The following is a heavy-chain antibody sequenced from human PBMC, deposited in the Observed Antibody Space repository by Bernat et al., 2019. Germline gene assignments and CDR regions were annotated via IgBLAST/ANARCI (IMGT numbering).Heavy chain of an antibody. V-gene: IGHV2-5*02. CDR1: GFSLTTSGVA. J-gene: IGHJ4*02. CDR3: VRLNVGAGSHHFDS. D-gene: IGHD3-10*01. CDR2: IHWDVDK. Sequence: QITLKESGPTLVKPTQTLTLTCTFSGFSLTTSGVAVGWIRQPPGKALAWLAVIHWDVDKRYSPSLKSRLTITKDTSKKQVKLTKYNTDPVDTATYVCVRLNVGAGSHHFDSWGQGTVVTVSA.